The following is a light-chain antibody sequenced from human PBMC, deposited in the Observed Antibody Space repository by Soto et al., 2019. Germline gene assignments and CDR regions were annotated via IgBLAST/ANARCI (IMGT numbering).Light chain of an antibody. CDR2: WAS. CDR1: QRVLYSSNNKNY. Sequence: DLVMTQSPDSLAVSLGERATINCKSSQRVLYSSNNKNYLAWYQQKPGQPPKLLMYWASTRESGVPDRFSGSGSGTDFTLTISSLQAEDVAVYYCQQYYSTPHTFGQGTKLEIK. CDR3: QQYYSTPHT. V-gene: IGKV4-1*01. J-gene: IGKJ2*01.